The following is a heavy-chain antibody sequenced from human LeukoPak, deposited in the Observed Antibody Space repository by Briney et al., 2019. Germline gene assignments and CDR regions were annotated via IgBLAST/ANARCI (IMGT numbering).Heavy chain of an antibody. V-gene: IGHV3-48*02. J-gene: IGHJ3*01. CDR2: SSSGGXT. CDR3: ARXXIXVAXXXAFXX. D-gene: IGHD6-19*01. Sequence: SSSGGXTYYADSVKGRFTISRDNPKNTLYLQMNSLRDEDTAVYYCARXXIXVAXXXAFXXXXQ.